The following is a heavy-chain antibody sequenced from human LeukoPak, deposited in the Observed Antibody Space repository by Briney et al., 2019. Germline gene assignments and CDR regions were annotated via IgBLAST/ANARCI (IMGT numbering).Heavy chain of an antibody. Sequence: GGSLRLSCAASGFTFSSYGMHWVRQAPGKGLGWVAVIWYDGSNKYYADSVKGRFTISRDNSKNTLYLQMNSLRAEDTAVYYCAKVSSVATLGIDYWGQGTLVTVSS. CDR2: IWYDGSNK. J-gene: IGHJ4*02. CDR1: GFTFSSYG. V-gene: IGHV3-33*06. D-gene: IGHD5-12*01. CDR3: AKVSSVATLGIDY.